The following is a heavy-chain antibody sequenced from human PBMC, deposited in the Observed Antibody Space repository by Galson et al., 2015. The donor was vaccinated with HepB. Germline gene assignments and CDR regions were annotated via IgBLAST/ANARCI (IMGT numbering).Heavy chain of an antibody. J-gene: IGHJ6*02. CDR2: INPNSGGT. Sequence: SVKVSCKASGYTFTGYYMHWVRQAPGQGLEWMGWINPNSGGTNYAQKFQGWVTMTRDTSISTAYMELSRLRSDDTAVYYCARTPSVGYGMDVWGQGTTVTVSS. CDR3: ARTPSVGYGMDV. CDR1: GYTFTGYY. V-gene: IGHV1-2*04. D-gene: IGHD1-26*01.